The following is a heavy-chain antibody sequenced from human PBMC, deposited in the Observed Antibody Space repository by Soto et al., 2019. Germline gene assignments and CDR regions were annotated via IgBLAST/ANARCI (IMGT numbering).Heavy chain of an antibody. CDR2: ISAYNGNT. Sequence: QVQLVQSGAEVKKPGASVKVSCKASGYTFTSFGISWVRQAPGQGLEWMGWISAYNGNTNYAENLQGRVTMTTDTSTSTAYKELRSLRSDDTAVYYCARDHPGRTDAFDIWGQGTMVTVSS. CDR1: GYTFTSFG. V-gene: IGHV1-18*01. D-gene: IGHD2-8*02. J-gene: IGHJ3*02. CDR3: ARDHPGRTDAFDI.